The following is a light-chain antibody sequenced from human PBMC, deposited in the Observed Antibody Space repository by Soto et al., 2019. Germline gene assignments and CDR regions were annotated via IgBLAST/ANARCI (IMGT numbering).Light chain of an antibody. CDR3: MQSLQSVT. Sequence: DVVLTQSPLSLPVTLGQPASISCRSSQSLVYSDGNAYLIWFHQRPGQSPRRLIFKVSNRDSGVPDRFSGRGSGTSFTLTISRVEAEDVGVYYCMQSLQSVTFGRGTKVDIK. V-gene: IGKV2-30*01. J-gene: IGKJ4*01. CDR2: KVS. CDR1: QSLVYSDGNAY.